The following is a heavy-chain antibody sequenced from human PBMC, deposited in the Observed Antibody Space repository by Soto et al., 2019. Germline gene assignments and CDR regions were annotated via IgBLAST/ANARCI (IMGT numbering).Heavy chain of an antibody. V-gene: IGHV3-73*02. Sequence: EMQLMESGGALVRTGGSLQLSCRASGFTVSAFPIHWVRQASGKGLVWVGRVRSRVRGHAIAYAASVTGRFTISRDDSQNTAYLHMTSLNIEDTAGYYCARQSAERYMKNNWCDPWGPGTLVTVSS. D-gene: IGHD1-1*01. CDR3: ARQSAERYMKNNWCDP. CDR1: GFTVSAFP. J-gene: IGHJ5*02. CDR2: VRSRVRGHAI.